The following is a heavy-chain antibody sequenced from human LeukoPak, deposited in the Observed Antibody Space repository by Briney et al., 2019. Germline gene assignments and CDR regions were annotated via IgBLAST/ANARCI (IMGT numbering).Heavy chain of an antibody. V-gene: IGHV5-51*01. CDR1: GYRFTNYW. Sequence: GESLKISCEGSGYRFTNYWIGWVRQMPGKGLEWTGIIYSGDSDTRYTPSFEGQVTISVDKSISTAYLQWSSLKASDTAMYYCARRLRGTADAFDIWGQGTMVTVS. D-gene: IGHD3-16*01. CDR2: IYSGDSDT. CDR3: ARRLRGTADAFDI. J-gene: IGHJ3*02.